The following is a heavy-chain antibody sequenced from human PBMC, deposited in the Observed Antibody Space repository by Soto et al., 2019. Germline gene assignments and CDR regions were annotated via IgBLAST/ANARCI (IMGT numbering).Heavy chain of an antibody. CDR2: INPNSGGT. D-gene: IGHD6-19*01. J-gene: IGHJ4*02. CDR3: ASAAVTGTAGLDF. CDR1: GCTFSGCY. Sequence: SVKVICKASGCTFSGCYMHWVRQAPGQGLEWMGWINPNSGGTKYAEKFQGRVTMTRDTSISTAYMELSRLTSDDTAVYYCASAAVTGTAGLDFWGQGTQVTVSS. V-gene: IGHV1-2*02.